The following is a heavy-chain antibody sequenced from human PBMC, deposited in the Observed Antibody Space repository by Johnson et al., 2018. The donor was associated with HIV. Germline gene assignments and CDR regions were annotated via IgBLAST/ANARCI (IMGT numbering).Heavy chain of an antibody. CDR1: GFTFDNYG. V-gene: IGHV3-20*04. Sequence: VQLVESGGGVVRPGGSLRLSCAASGFTFDNYGMSWVRQVPGKGLEWVSGINWNGGSTGYADSVKGRFTISRDNSKNTLYLQMNSLRAEDTAVYYCATGHSSGWYRDAFDIWGQGTMVTVSS. CDR2: INWNGGST. J-gene: IGHJ3*02. D-gene: IGHD6-19*01. CDR3: ATGHSSGWYRDAFDI.